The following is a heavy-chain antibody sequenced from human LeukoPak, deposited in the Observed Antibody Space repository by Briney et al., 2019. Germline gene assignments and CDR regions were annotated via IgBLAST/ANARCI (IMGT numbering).Heavy chain of an antibody. V-gene: IGHV1-18*01. CDR3: ARVPTMVRGVFNWFDP. J-gene: IGHJ5*02. Sequence: ASVKVSCKASGYTFTSYGISWVRQAPGQGLEWMGWISAYNGNTNYAQKLQGRVTMTTDTSTSTAYMELRSLRSDDTAVYYCARVPTMVRGVFNWFDPWGQGTLVTVSS. CDR1: GYTFTSYG. D-gene: IGHD3-10*01. CDR2: ISAYNGNT.